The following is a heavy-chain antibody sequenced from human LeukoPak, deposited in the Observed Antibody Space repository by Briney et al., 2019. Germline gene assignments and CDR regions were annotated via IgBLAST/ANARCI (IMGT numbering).Heavy chain of an antibody. CDR3: AKEGITMMGYYFDY. CDR1: GFTFSSYS. D-gene: IGHD3-22*01. CDR2: ISSSSSYI. Sequence: PGGSLRLSCAASGFTFSSYSMNWVRQAPGKGLEWVSSISSSSSYIYYADSVKGRFTISRDDSKNTLYLQMDSLRAEDTAVYYCAKEGITMMGYYFDYWGQGTLVTVSS. V-gene: IGHV3-21*04. J-gene: IGHJ4*02.